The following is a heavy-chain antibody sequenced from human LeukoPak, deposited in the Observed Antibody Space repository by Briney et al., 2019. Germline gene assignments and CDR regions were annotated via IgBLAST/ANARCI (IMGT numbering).Heavy chain of an antibody. Sequence: GASVKVSCKASGYTFSDYYIHWVRQAPGQGLEWMGWIKPNSGGTNYAQKFQGRVTMTRDTSISTAYMEVSGLRSDDTAVYYCAKAGRHGYNSPIQYYYYMDVWGKGTSVTVSS. CDR3: AKAGRHGYNSPIQYYYYMDV. CDR1: GYTFSDYY. D-gene: IGHD5-24*01. V-gene: IGHV1-2*02. J-gene: IGHJ6*03. CDR2: IKPNSGGT.